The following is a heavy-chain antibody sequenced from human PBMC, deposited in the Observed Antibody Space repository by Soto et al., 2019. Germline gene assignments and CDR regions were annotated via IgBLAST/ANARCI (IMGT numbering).Heavy chain of an antibody. CDR1: GYTFTNYA. Sequence: QVQLVQSGAEVEKPGASVKVSCKASGYTFTNYAVHWVRQAPGQRLEWMGWINAGNGNTRYSQKFQGRVTITGDTSARTAYMELSSLRSEDTAVYYCARGHLAVVPVASWYYYMDVWGKGTTVTVSS. J-gene: IGHJ6*03. D-gene: IGHD2-2*01. CDR3: ARGHLAVVPVASWYYYMDV. V-gene: IGHV1-3*01. CDR2: INAGNGNT.